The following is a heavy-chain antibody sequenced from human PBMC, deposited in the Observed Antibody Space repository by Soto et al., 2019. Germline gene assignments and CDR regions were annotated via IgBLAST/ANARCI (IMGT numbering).Heavy chain of an antibody. CDR1: GGTFSSYA. Sequence: AVKVSCKASGGTFSSYAISWVRQAPGQGLEWMGGIIPIFGTANYAQKFQGRVTITADKSTSTAYMELSSLRSEDTAVYYCALYGMATTEKVASWDDYYYGMDVWGQGNTVTVSS. V-gene: IGHV1-69*06. D-gene: IGHD5-12*01. J-gene: IGHJ6*02. CDR2: IIPIFGTA. CDR3: ALYGMATTEKVASWDDYYYGMDV.